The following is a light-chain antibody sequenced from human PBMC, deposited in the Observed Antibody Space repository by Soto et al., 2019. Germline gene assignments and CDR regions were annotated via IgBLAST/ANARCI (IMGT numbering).Light chain of an antibody. J-gene: IGKJ2*01. CDR2: GAS. CDR1: QSVNNNY. Sequence: EIVLKQSPGTLSLSPGERATLSCRASQSVNNNYLAWYQQKPGQAPRLLIDGASSRATGIPDRFSGSGSGTDFTLTISRLEPEDFAVYYCQQYGSSQYTFGQGTKLEIK. CDR3: QQYGSSQYT. V-gene: IGKV3-20*01.